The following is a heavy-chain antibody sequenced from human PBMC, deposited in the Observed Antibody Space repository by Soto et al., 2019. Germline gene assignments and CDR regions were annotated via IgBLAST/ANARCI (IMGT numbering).Heavy chain of an antibody. CDR2: IGTAGDT. D-gene: IGHD2-15*01. V-gene: IGHV3-13*01. J-gene: IGHJ3*02. Sequence: EVPLVESGGGLVQPGGSLRLSCAASGFTFSSYDMHWVRQATGKGLEWVSAIGTAGDTYYPGSVKGRFTISRENAKNSLYLQMNSLRAGDTAVYYCARGPTEYCSGGSCYRDGAFDIWGQGTMVTVSS. CDR3: ARGPTEYCSGGSCYRDGAFDI. CDR1: GFTFSSYD.